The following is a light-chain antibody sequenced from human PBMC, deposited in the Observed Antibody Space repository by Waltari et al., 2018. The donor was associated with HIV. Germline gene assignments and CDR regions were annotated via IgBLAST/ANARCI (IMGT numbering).Light chain of an antibody. CDR3: ASHAGSKDV. CDR2: DDT. V-gene: IGLV2-8*01. Sequence: QSALTQPPSASGSPGQSVTISCTGTSSDVGAYNYVSWSQQHPGKAPKLRIYDDTKRPSGFPDRFSGSKSGNTASLTVSGLQAEDEADYYCASHAGSKDVFGGGTRLTVL. CDR1: SSDVGAYNY. J-gene: IGLJ2*01.